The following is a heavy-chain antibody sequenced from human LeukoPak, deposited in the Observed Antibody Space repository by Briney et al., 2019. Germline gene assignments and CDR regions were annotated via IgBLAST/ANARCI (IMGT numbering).Heavy chain of an antibody. Sequence: SETLSLTCTVSGGSISSYYWSWIRQPPRKGLEWIGYIYYSGTTNYNPSLKSRVTISVDTSKNQFSLKLSSVTAADTAVYYCARGVYIAAAQYGYWGQGTLVTVSS. CDR1: GGSISSYY. V-gene: IGHV4-59*01. D-gene: IGHD6-13*01. J-gene: IGHJ4*02. CDR3: ARGVYIAAAQYGY. CDR2: IYYSGTT.